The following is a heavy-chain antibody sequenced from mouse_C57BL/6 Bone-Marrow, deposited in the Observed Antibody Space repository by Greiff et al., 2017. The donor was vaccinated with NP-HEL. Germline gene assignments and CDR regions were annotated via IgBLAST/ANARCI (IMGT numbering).Heavy chain of an antibody. D-gene: IGHD3-2*02. J-gene: IGHJ2*01. CDR2: ISSGGSYT. V-gene: IGHV5-6*01. CDR1: GFTFSSYG. CDR3: ARRSSAYSYFDY. Sequence: EVHLVESGGDLVKPGGSLKLSCAASGFTFSSYGMSWVRQTPDKRLEWVATISSGGSYTYYPDSVKGRFTISRDNAKNTLYLQMSSLKSEDTAMYYCARRSSAYSYFDYWGQGTTLTVSS.